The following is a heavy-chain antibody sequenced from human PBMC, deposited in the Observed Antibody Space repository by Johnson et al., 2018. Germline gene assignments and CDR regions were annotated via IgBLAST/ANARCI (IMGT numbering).Heavy chain of an antibody. CDR2: IRSKANNYAT. Sequence: EVQLLESGGGLVQPGGSLKLSCAASGFTFSGSAMHWVRPASGKGLEWVGRIRSKANNYATEYGASVTGRFTISRDDSKNTAYLQRNSLKTEDTALYYCTRRYFHDSSGYYQGDYWGQGTLVTVSS. D-gene: IGHD3-22*01. CDR1: GFTFSGSA. V-gene: IGHV3-73*02. J-gene: IGHJ4*02. CDR3: TRRYFHDSSGYYQGDY.